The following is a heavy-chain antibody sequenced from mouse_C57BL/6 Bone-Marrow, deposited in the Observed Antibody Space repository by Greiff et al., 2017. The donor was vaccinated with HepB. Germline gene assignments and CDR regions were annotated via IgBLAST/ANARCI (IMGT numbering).Heavy chain of an antibody. D-gene: IGHD2-13*01. CDR3: SIAFCYGDYFYAMDY. Sequence: EVQLQQSVAELVRPGASVKLSCTASGYNFKNTYMHWVKQRPEQGLEWIGRIDPANGNTKYAPKFKGKATITADTSSNTAYLQLSCLTSEDTAIYYCSIAFCYGDYFYAMDYWGQGTSVTVSS. CDR1: GYNFKNTY. V-gene: IGHV14-3*01. J-gene: IGHJ4*01. CDR2: IDPANGNT.